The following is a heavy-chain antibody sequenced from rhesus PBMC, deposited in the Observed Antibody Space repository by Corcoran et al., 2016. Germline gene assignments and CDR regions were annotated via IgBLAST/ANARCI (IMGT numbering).Heavy chain of an antibody. CDR1: GGSVSSSNW. J-gene: IGHJ4*01. CDR3: ASGPANFDY. CDR2: ISGSSGST. V-gene: IGHV4-65*01. D-gene: IGHD6-19*01. Sequence: QLQLQESGPGLVKPSETLSLTCAVSGGSVSSSNWWSRIRQPPGKGLEWIGYISGSSGSTYYNPSLKSRVTISTDTSKNQFSLRLSSVTAADTAVYYCASGPANFDYWGQGVLVTVSS.